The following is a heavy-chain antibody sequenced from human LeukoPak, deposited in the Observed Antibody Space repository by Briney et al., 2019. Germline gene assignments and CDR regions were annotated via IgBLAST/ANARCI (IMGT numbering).Heavy chain of an antibody. J-gene: IGHJ5*02. CDR1: GFTVSSNY. V-gene: IGHV3-66*04. CDR3: ARLAYCGGDCYKNGWFDP. D-gene: IGHD2-21*02. CDR2: INSGGST. Sequence: GGSLRLSCAASGFTVSSNYMSWVRQAPGKGLEWVSVINSGGSTYYADSVKGRFTISRDNSKNTLYLQMNSLRAEDTAVYYCARLAYCGGDCYKNGWFDPWGQGTLVTVSS.